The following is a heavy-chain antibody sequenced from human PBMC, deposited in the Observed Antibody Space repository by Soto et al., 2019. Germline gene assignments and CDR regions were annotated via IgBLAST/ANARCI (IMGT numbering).Heavy chain of an antibody. Sequence: QVQLVESGGGVVQPGRSLRLSCAASGFTLSSFVMHWVRQAPGKGLEWVTGISNDGTAKHYADSVKGRFTISRDNSKNTIVLQIDSLTSEDTVLYYCAPGDYSSVQAGTLRRWGPGTLVTVTS. CDR2: ISNDGTAK. CDR3: APGDYSSVQAGTLRR. CDR1: GFTLSSFV. V-gene: IGHV3-30-3*01. J-gene: IGHJ1*01. D-gene: IGHD4-4*01.